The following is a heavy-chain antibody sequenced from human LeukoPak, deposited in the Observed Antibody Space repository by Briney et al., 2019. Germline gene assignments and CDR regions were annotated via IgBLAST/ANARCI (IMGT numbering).Heavy chain of an antibody. Sequence: SETLSLTCTVSGDSIGSGGYYWTWIRQHPGRGLEWIGHIFYNGGSYYSPSLKGRVSIAVDAPRTQFSLRLTSVTAADTAVYYCARSSGHVTHWGQGTLVTVSS. D-gene: IGHD6-19*01. CDR1: GDSIGSGGYY. CDR3: ARSSGHVTH. V-gene: IGHV4-31*03. CDR2: IFYNGGS. J-gene: IGHJ1*01.